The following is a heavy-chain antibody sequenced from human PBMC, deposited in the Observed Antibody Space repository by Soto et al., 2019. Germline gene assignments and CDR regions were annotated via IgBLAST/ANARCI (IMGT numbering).Heavy chain of an antibody. V-gene: IGHV3-23*01. J-gene: IGHJ4*02. CDR2: ISVSGGST. CDR3: AKGMYYYDSSGYRLSDY. D-gene: IGHD3-22*01. Sequence: GVSLRLSWAASGFTFRNYAMNWVRQAPGKGLEWVSGISVSGGSTYYADSVKGRFTVSRDNSKSTVYLQMNSLRAEDTAVYFCAKGMYYYDSSGYRLSDYWGQGTLVTVSS. CDR1: GFTFRNYA.